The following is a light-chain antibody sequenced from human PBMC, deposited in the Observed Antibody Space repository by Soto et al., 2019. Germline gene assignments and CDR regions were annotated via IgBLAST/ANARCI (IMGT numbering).Light chain of an antibody. CDR3: QQSYNYPQT. J-gene: IGKJ1*01. Sequence: DIQMTQSPATLSASLGDRVTITCRASQTINSWLAWYQQKPGKPPRLLIYAASSLQSGVPSRFSGSGSGTDFTLTISSLQPEDFETYPCQQSYNYPQTFGQGTKVDIK. CDR2: AAS. CDR1: QTINSW. V-gene: IGKV1-39*01.